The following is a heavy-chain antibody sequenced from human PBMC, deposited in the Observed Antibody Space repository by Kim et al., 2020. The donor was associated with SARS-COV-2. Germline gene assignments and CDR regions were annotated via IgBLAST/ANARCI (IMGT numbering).Heavy chain of an antibody. Sequence: YAVSVKSRITINPDTSKNQFSLQLNSVTPEDTAVYYCAMTVYNWNPYFQHWGQGTLVTVSS. CDR3: AMTVYNWNPYFQH. D-gene: IGHD1-20*01. V-gene: IGHV6-1*01. J-gene: IGHJ1*01.